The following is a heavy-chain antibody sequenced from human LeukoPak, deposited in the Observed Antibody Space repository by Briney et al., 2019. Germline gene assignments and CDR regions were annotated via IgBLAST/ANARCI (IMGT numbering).Heavy chain of an antibody. D-gene: IGHD2-15*01. CDR3: ARDLRYCSGGSCYSDAFDI. CDR2: ISSSSSYI. Sequence: GGSLRLSCAASGFTFSSYSMNWVRQAPGKGLEWVSSISSSSSYIYYADSVKGRFTISRDNAKNSLYLQMNSLRAEDTAVYYCARDLRYCSGGSCYSDAFDIWGQGTMVTVSS. CDR1: GFTFSSYS. J-gene: IGHJ3*02. V-gene: IGHV3-21*01.